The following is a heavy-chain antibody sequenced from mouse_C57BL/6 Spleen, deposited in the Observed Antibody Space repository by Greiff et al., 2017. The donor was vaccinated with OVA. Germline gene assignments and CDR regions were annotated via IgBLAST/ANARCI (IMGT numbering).Heavy chain of an antibody. CDR2: INPSTGGT. Sequence: EVQLVESGPELVKPGASVKISSKASGYSFTGYYMNWVKQSPEKSLEWIGEINPSTGGTTYNQKFKAKATLTVDKSSSTAYMQLKSLTSEDSAVYYCDIYYGNFVRFAYWGQGTLVTVSA. CDR1: GYSFTGYY. J-gene: IGHJ3*01. D-gene: IGHD2-1*01. V-gene: IGHV1-42*01. CDR3: DIYYGNFVRFAY.